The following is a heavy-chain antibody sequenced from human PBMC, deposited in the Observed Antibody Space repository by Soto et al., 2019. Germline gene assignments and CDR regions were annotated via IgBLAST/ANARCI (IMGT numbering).Heavy chain of an antibody. Sequence: SVKVSCKASGGTFSSYAISWVRQAPGQGLEWMGGIIPIFGTANYAQKFQGRVTITADKSTSTAYMELSSLRSEDTAVYYCARDIAVVPAAGRSPYGMDVWGQGTTVTVYS. D-gene: IGHD2-2*01. V-gene: IGHV1-69*06. J-gene: IGHJ6*02. CDR1: GGTFSSYA. CDR2: IIPIFGTA. CDR3: ARDIAVVPAAGRSPYGMDV.